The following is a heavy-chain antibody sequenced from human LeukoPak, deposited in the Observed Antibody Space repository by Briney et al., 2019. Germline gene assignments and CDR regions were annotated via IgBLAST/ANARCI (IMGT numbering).Heavy chain of an antibody. CDR3: ARGGERAFDY. V-gene: IGHV4-34*01. CDR2: INHSRST. Sequence: KSSETLSLTCAVYGGSFSGYYWSWIRQPPGKGLEWIGEINHSRSTNYNPSLKSRVTISVDTSKNQFSLKLSSVTAADTAVYYCARGGERAFDYWGQGTWSPSPQ. CDR1: GGSFSGYY. J-gene: IGHJ4*02. D-gene: IGHD1-1*01.